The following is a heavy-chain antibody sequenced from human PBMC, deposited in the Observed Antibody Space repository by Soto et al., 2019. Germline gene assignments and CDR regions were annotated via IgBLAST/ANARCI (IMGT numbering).Heavy chain of an antibody. CDR2: IYYTGTT. Sequence: SSETLSLTCTVSGGSINSGDYSWTWIRQPPGKGLEWIGYIYYTGTTYYNMSLKSRVTISVDRSKNQFSLKLSSVTAADTAVYYCARGVIHWGQGTLVTVSS. V-gene: IGHV4-30-2*01. J-gene: IGHJ4*02. CDR1: GGSINSGDYS. CDR3: ARGVIH. D-gene: IGHD3-16*02.